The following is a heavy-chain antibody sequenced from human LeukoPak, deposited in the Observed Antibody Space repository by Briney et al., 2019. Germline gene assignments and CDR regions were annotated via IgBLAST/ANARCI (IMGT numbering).Heavy chain of an antibody. Sequence: GGSLRLSCAASGFTLDNYWMHWVRQAPGKGLEWVSYISSSSSTIYYADSVKGRFTISRDNAKNSLYLQMNSLRAEDTAVYYCAREYYYGSGSYYKGGPDYWGQGTLVTVSS. CDR2: ISSSSSTI. D-gene: IGHD3-10*01. CDR1: GFTLDNYW. CDR3: AREYYYGSGSYYKGGPDY. J-gene: IGHJ4*02. V-gene: IGHV3-48*04.